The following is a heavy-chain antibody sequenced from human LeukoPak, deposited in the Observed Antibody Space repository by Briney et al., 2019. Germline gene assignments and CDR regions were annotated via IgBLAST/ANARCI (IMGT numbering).Heavy chain of an antibody. J-gene: IGHJ4*02. V-gene: IGHV3-21*01. CDR2: ISSSSSYI. Sequence: GGSLRLSCAASVFTFSSYSMNWVRQAPGKGLEWVSSISSSSSYIYYADSVKGRFSISRDNAKNTLYLQMNSLRVEDTAVYYCARGRPHGNDYWGQGTLVTVSS. CDR1: VFTFSSYS. D-gene: IGHD4-23*01. CDR3: ARGRPHGNDY.